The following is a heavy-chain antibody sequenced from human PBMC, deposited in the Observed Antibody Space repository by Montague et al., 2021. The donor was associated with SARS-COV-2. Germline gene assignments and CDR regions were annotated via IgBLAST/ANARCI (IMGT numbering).Heavy chain of an antibody. CDR1: GGSVTSGDYY. D-gene: IGHD2-2*01. CDR2: IYNTGRI. V-gene: IGHV4-61*08. CDR3: ATEMPACDVFDI. J-gene: IGHJ3*02. Sequence: SETLSLTCTVSGGSVTSGDYYWTWIRQPPGKGLEWIGYIYNTGRINYNPSLKSRVTISMDTSKNQFSLKVDSVSAADTAVYYCATEMPACDVFDIWGQGTMVAVSS.